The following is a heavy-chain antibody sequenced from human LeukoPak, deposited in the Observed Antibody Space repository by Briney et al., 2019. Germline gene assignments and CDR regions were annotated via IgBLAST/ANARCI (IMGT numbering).Heavy chain of an antibody. CDR1: GGSITGYY. Sequence: SEPLSLTCAVYGGSITGYYWSWIRQTPGRGLEWVGEIQYAGATSYNPSLKSRATISTDTSKNQFSLRLSSVTAADTAVYYCARGNILTGYCFDFWGQGALVTVSS. CDR2: IQYAGAT. V-gene: IGHV4-34*01. J-gene: IGHJ4*02. CDR3: ARGNILTGYCFDF. D-gene: IGHD3-9*01.